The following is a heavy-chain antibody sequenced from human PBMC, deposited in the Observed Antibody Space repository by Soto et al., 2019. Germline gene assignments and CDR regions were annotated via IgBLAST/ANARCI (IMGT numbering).Heavy chain of an antibody. V-gene: IGHV1-8*01. J-gene: IGHJ4*02. CDR1: GYTFTSYD. Sequence: ASVKVSCKASGYTFTSYDINWVRQATGQGLEWMGWMNPNSGNTGYAQKFQGRVTMTRNTSISTAYMELSSLRSEDTAVYYCARGLGWTEERTRLIDYWGQGTLVTVSS. CDR3: ARGLGWTEERTRLIDY. D-gene: IGHD1-1*01. CDR2: MNPNSGNT.